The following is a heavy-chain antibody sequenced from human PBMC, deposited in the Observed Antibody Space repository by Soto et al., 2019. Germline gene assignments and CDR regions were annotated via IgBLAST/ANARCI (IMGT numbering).Heavy chain of an antibody. Sequence: GGSLRLSWAASVFTFSSYAMSWVRQAPGKGLEWVSAISGSGGSTYYADSVKGRFTISRDNSKNTLYLQMNSLRAEDTAVYYCAKPYCSSTSCYWRYYYYYGMDVWGQGTTVTVSS. CDR3: AKPYCSSTSCYWRYYYYYGMDV. CDR2: ISGSGGST. CDR1: VFTFSSYA. J-gene: IGHJ6*02. D-gene: IGHD2-2*01. V-gene: IGHV3-23*01.